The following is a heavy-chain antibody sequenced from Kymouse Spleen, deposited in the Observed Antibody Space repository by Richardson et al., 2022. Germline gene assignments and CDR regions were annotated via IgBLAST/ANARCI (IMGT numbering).Heavy chain of an antibody. CDR2: IGTAGDT. J-gene: IGHJ4*02. CDR1: GFTFSSYD. D-gene: IGHD3-16*02. V-gene: IGHV3-13*01. Sequence: EVQLVESGGGLVQPGGSLRLSCAASGFTFSSYDMHWVRQATGKGLEWVSAIGTAGDTYYPGSVKGRFTISRENAKNSLYLQMNSLRAGDTAVYYCARESGGDGFDYWGQGTLVTVSS. CDR3: ARESGGDGFDY.